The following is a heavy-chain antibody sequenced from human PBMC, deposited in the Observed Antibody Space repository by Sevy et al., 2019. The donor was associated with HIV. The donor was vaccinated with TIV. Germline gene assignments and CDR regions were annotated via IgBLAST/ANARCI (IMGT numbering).Heavy chain of an antibody. Sequence: GGSLRLSCAASGFSVSSPYMSWVRQPPGRGLEWISVIYSGGTTNYADSVKGRFTISRDNSKNTLYLQMNSLRAEDTAVYYCARDRYYDASGYYYYYYGLDVWGQGTTVTVSS. CDR2: IYSGGTT. D-gene: IGHD3-22*01. CDR3: ARDRYYDASGYYYYYYGLDV. CDR1: GFSVSSPY. J-gene: IGHJ6*02. V-gene: IGHV3-66*01.